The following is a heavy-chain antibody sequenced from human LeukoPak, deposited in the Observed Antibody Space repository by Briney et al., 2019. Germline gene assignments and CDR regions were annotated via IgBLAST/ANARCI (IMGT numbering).Heavy chain of an antibody. Sequence: GASVKVSCKASGYTFTGYYMHWVRQAPGQGLEWMGWVSAYNGNTNYAQKLQGRVTMTTDTSTSTAYMELRSLRSDDTAVYYCARWGARVRTASFDYWGQGTLVTVSS. CDR3: ARWGARVRTASFDY. CDR1: GYTFTGYY. V-gene: IGHV1-18*04. CDR2: VSAYNGNT. J-gene: IGHJ4*02. D-gene: IGHD3-16*01.